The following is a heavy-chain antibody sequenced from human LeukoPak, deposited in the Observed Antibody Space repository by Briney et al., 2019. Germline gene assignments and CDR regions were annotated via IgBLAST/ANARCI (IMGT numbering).Heavy chain of an antibody. D-gene: IGHD1-1*01. CDR3: ARGGSWNGAHYYYYYGMDV. J-gene: IGHJ6*02. CDR2: IIPIFGTA. Sequence: ASVKVSCKASVGTFSRYAISWVRQAPGHEREWMGGIIPIFGTANYAQKFQGRVTITADESTSTAFMELSSLRTEDTAVYYWARGGSWNGAHYYYYYGMDVWGQGTTVTVFS. CDR1: VGTFSRYA. V-gene: IGHV1-69*13.